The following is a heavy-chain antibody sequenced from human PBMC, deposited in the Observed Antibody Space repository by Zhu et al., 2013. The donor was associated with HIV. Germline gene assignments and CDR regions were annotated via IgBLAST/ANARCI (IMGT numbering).Heavy chain of an antibody. V-gene: IGHV1-69*06. J-gene: IGHJ4*02. CDR2: IIPIFGTA. CDR3: ARVRGSILLDY. D-gene: IGHD3-9*01. CDR1: GGTFSTHG. Sequence: QVQLLQSGAEVKKTGSSVKVSCKASGGTFSTHGISWVRQAPGQGLEWMGGIIPIFGTANYAQKFQGRVTITADKSTSTAYMELSSLRSEDTAVYYCARVRGSILLDYWGQGTLVTVSS.